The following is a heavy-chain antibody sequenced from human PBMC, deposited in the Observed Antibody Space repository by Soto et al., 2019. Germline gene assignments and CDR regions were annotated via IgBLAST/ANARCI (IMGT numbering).Heavy chain of an antibody. Sequence: QLQLVQSGAEVKKPGSSVKVSCKASGGTFSSYAISWVRQAPVQGLEWMGGVIPIFGTANYAQKFQGRVTITADKSTSTAYMELSSLRSEDTAVYYCARGRVIAARPLFDYWGQGTLVTVSS. CDR2: VIPIFGTA. CDR1: GGTFSSYA. CDR3: ARGRVIAARPLFDY. J-gene: IGHJ4*02. D-gene: IGHD6-6*01. V-gene: IGHV1-69*06.